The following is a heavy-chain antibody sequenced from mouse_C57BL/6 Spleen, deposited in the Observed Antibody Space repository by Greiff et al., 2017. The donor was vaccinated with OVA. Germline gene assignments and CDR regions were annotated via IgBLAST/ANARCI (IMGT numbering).Heavy chain of an antibody. D-gene: IGHD1-1*01. Sequence: QVTLKESGPGILQSSQTLSLTCSFSGFSLSTSGMGVSWIRQPSGKGLEWLAHIYWDDDKRYNPSLKSRLTISKDTSRNQVFLKITSVDTAYTATYYCARRADYYGSSYGYFDDWGTGTTVTVSS. CDR1: GFSLSTSGMG. CDR2: IYWDDDK. CDR3: ARRADYYGSSYGYFDD. J-gene: IGHJ1*03. V-gene: IGHV8-12*01.